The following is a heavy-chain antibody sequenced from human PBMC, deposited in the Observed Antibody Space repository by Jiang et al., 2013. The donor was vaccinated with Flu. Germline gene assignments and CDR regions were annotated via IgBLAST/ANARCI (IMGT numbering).Heavy chain of an antibody. CDR2: FYYSGST. Sequence: SLTCTVSGGSISSSNYYWTWIRQPPGKGLEWIGSFYYSGSTYSNPSLKSRVTISVDTSKNQFSLKVSSVTAADTAVYYCARRLRATAGIYYFDYWGQGTLVTVSS. CDR1: GGSISSSNYY. D-gene: IGHD6-13*01. J-gene: IGHJ4*02. V-gene: IGHV4-39*01. CDR3: ARRLRATAGIYYFDY.